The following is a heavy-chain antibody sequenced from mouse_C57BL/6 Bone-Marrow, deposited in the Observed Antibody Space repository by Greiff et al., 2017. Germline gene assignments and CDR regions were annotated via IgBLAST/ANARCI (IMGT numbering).Heavy chain of an antibody. CDR1: GYAFSSSW. CDR2: IYPGDGDT. J-gene: IGHJ4*01. V-gene: IGHV1-82*01. Sequence: QVQLQQSGPELVKPGASVKISCEASGYAFSSSWMNWVKQRPGKGLEWIGRIYPGDGDTNYNGKFKGKATLTADKSSSTAYMQLSSLTSEDSAVYFCARGGLLRAMDYWGQGTSVTVSS. CDR3: ARGGLLRAMDY. D-gene: IGHD1-1*01.